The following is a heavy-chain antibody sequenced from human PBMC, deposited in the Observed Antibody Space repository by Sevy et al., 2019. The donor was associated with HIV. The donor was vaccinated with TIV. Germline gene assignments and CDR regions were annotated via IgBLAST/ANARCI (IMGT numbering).Heavy chain of an antibody. J-gene: IGHJ4*02. CDR1: GFTFSNAW. D-gene: IGHD1-20*01. CDR3: ATGVYITGTSDY. CDR2: IKRKSDGGTS. Sequence: GGSLRLSCAASGFTFSNAWMTWVRQAPGKGLEWVGRIKRKSDGGTSDYAAPVQGRFPFSRDDSTNTVYLQMNSLRADDTGVYYCATGVYITGTSDYWGQGTLVTVSS. V-gene: IGHV3-15*05.